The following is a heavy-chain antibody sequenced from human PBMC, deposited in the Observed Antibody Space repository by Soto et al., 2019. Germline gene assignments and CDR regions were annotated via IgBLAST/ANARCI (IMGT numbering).Heavy chain of an antibody. Sequence: GGSLRLSCAAPGFTFSSYGMHWVRQAPGKGLEWVAVISYDGSNRYYADSVKGRFTISRDNSKNTLYLQMNSLRAEDTAVYYCAKDVGRITMVRGVITYYYYGMDVWGQGTTVTVSS. J-gene: IGHJ6*02. CDR1: GFTFSSYG. V-gene: IGHV3-30*18. CDR2: ISYDGSNR. CDR3: AKDVGRITMVRGVITYYYYGMDV. D-gene: IGHD3-10*01.